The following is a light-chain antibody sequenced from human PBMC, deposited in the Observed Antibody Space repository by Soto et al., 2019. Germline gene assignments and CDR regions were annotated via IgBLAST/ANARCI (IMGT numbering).Light chain of an antibody. CDR2: LGS. Sequence: DIVMTQSPLSLPVTPGEPASISCRSSQSLLHSNGYNYLDWYLQKPGHSPQLLIYLGSNRASGVPDRFSGSGSGTDFTLKISRVEAEDVGVHYCMQALQTPPITFGQGTRLEIK. CDR3: MQALQTPPIT. J-gene: IGKJ5*01. CDR1: QSLLHSNGYNY. V-gene: IGKV2-28*01.